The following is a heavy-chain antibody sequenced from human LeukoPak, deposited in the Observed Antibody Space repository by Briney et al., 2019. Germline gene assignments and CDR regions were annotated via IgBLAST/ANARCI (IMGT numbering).Heavy chain of an antibody. CDR3: VRLRWGLLAPYCDQ. CDR1: TDSRNTYY. V-gene: IGHV4-59*01. CDR2: IYHSGST. J-gene: IGHJ4*02. D-gene: IGHD2-15*01. Sequence: SETLSLTCSVSTDSRNTYYWSWIRQSPGRGLEWIGHIYHSGSTDYNPSLKSRVTISIDMSRKEFPLKLTSMAVADTATYYCVRLRWGLLAPYCDQWGEGSLVSVSS.